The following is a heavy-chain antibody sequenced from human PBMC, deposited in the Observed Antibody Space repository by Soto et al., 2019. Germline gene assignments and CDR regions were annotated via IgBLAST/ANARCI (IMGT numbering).Heavy chain of an antibody. V-gene: IGHV4-31*03. CDR1: GGSISSGGFS. Sequence: SETLSLTCTVSGGSISSGGFSWSWIRQRPGKGLEWIGYIYYSGSTYYNPSLKSRVTISADTSKEQFSLILSSVTAADTAVYYRARGARSANSGLFFWGHGTLVTVSS. CDR2: IYYSGST. J-gene: IGHJ4*01. CDR3: ARGARSANSGLFF. D-gene: IGHD3-10*01.